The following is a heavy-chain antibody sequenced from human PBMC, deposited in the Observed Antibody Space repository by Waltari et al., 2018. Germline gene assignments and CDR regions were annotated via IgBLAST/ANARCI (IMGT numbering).Heavy chain of an antibody. J-gene: IGHJ4*02. D-gene: IGHD1-1*01. Sequence: QVQLVQSGAEVKKPGSSVKVSCKASGGTFSSYALSWVRQAPGQGLEWMGRIIPILGTANDAQKFQGRVTITADKSTSTAYMELSSLRSEDTAVYYCARDPREMEQSAGYWGQGTLVTVSS. CDR3: ARDPREMEQSAGY. CDR1: GGTFSSYA. V-gene: IGHV1-69*08. CDR2: IIPILGTA.